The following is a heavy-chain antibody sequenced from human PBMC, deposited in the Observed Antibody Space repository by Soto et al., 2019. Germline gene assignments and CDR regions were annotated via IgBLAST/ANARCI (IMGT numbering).Heavy chain of an antibody. Sequence: QVQLVQSGAEVKKPGASVKVSCKASGYTFTSYAMHWVRQAPGQRLEWMAWINAGNGYTKYSQKFQGRVTITRDTSASTAYMELSSLRSEDTAVYYCARGVFYYGSGSYNYYYYMDVWGKGTTVTGSS. CDR3: ARGVFYYGSGSYNYYYYMDV. CDR2: INAGNGYT. J-gene: IGHJ6*03. CDR1: GYTFTSYA. V-gene: IGHV1-3*01. D-gene: IGHD3-10*01.